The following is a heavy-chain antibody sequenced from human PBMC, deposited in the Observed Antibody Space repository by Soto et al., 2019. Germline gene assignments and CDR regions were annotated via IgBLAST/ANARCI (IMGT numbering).Heavy chain of an antibody. CDR2: IYYSGST. D-gene: IGHD3-22*01. CDR1: GGSISSGGYY. CDR3: ARDGMLNYYDSSGYRNAFDI. V-gene: IGHV4-31*03. Sequence: SETLSLTCTVSGGSISSGGYYWSWIRQHPGKGLEWIGYIYYSGSTYYNPSLKSRVTISVDTSKNQFSLKLSSVTAADTAVYYCARDGMLNYYDSSGYRNAFDIWGQGTMVTVSS. J-gene: IGHJ3*02.